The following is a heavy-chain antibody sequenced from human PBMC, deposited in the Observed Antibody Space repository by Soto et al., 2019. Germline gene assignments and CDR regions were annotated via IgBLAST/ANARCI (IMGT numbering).Heavy chain of an antibody. V-gene: IGHV1-8*01. CDR1: GYTFTSYD. D-gene: IGHD3-3*01. CDR2: MNPYSGNT. Sequence: ASVKVSCKASGYTFTSYDINWVRHATGQGLEWMGWMNPYSGNTSYAQKFQGRVTMTRTTSISTAYMELRSLRSDDTAVYYCARGASSRIFGVVVQDNWFDPWGQGTLVTVSS. J-gene: IGHJ5*02. CDR3: ARGASSRIFGVVVQDNWFDP.